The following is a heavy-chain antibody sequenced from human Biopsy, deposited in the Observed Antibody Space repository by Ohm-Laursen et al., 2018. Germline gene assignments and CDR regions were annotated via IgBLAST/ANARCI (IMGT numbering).Heavy chain of an antibody. J-gene: IGHJ2*01. V-gene: IGHV1-69*06. CDR2: SIPLFNTA. Sequence: ESSVKVSCKVSGGTFTNHAVGWVRQAPGQGLEWVGSSIPLFNTANYADKFQGRVTLTADKSTTTAYMELSSLRSEDTAIYYCARFPLGAYDDSGSYRAVEHWYFDLWGRGTLVTVSS. CDR3: ARFPLGAYDDSGSYRAVEHWYFDL. D-gene: IGHD3-22*01. CDR1: GGTFTNHA.